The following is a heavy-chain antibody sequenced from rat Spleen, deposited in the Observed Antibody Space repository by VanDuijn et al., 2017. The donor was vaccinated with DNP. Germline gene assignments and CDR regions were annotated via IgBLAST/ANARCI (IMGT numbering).Heavy chain of an antibody. Sequence: EVQLVESGGGLVQPGRSLKLSCAASGFTFSDYNMAWVRQAPKKGLEWVATITYDGSRTYCRDSVKGRFTISRDNAKSTLYLQMDSLRSEDTATYYCARHWGRFAYWGQGTLVTVSS. V-gene: IGHV5-7*01. CDR2: ITYDGSRT. D-gene: IGHD4-6*01. J-gene: IGHJ3*01. CDR3: ARHWGRFAY. CDR1: GFTFSDYN.